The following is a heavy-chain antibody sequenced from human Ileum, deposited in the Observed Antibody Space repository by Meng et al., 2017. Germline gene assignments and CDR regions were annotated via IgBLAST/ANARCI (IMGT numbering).Heavy chain of an antibody. J-gene: IGHJ4*02. Sequence: GESLKISCVASGFTFSGYPMDWVRQAPGKGLEWVSYISSSGTTIYYADSVKGRFTISRDNAENSLYLQMNSLRAEDTAVYYCVRDGTYGGNYENWGQGTRVTVSS. D-gene: IGHD4-23*01. CDR2: ISSSGTTI. CDR1: GFTFSGYP. V-gene: IGHV3-48*03. CDR3: VRDGTYGGNYEN.